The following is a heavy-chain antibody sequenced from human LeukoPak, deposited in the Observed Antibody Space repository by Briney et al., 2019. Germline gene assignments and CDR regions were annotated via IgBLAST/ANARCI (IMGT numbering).Heavy chain of an antibody. Sequence: GGSLRLSCAAAGFTFSRYWMSWVRQAKGKGLECVAKIKEDGSEKHYVDSVKGRFTISRDNSKNTLYLQMNSLRAEDTAVYYCAKDGSGAGYSCGYKGVYDYYYMDVWGKGTTVTVSS. CDR2: IKEDGSEK. D-gene: IGHD5-18*01. J-gene: IGHJ6*03. V-gene: IGHV3-7*01. CDR1: GFTFSRYW. CDR3: AKDGSGAGYSCGYKGVYDYYYMDV.